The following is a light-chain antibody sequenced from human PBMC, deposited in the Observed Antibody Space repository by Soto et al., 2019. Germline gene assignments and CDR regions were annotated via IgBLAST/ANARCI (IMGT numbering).Light chain of an antibody. V-gene: IGKV4-1*01. CDR3: QQSYSGLWT. Sequence: DIVMTQSPDSLAVSLGERATINCKSSQSVLYSVNKKHYLAWYQKKPGQPPKLLIYWASTRTSGVPDRFSGSGAETDFNLTISSRQAEDVAVYYCQQSYSGLWTLGQGTKVEIK. J-gene: IGKJ1*01. CDR2: WAS. CDR1: QSVLYSVNKKHY.